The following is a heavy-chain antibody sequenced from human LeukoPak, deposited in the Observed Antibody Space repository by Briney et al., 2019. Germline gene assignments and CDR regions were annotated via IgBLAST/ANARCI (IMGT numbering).Heavy chain of an antibody. D-gene: IGHD3-16*01. CDR1: GFTFNNAW. J-gene: IGHJ4*02. Sequence: GVSLRLFCAASGFTFNNAWMAGVRQAPGKGLEWVANINQDGSTKQYVDSVRGRFTISRDNAKNSMYLQMNSLRAEDTGLYHCARDMKGNLDYWGQGTLVTVSS. CDR2: INQDGSTK. CDR3: ARDMKGNLDY. V-gene: IGHV3-7*01.